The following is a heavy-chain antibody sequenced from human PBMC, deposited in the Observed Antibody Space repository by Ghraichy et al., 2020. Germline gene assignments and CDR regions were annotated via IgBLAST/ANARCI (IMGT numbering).Heavy chain of an antibody. J-gene: IGHJ3*02. CDR3: VKDIENSGSYPNAFDI. CDR1: GFSFSSYG. CDR2: IRYDGSDK. Sequence: GGSLRLSCAASGFSFSSYGTHWVRQAPGKGLEWVAFIRYDGSDKYYANSVEGRFTISRDNSKNTLYLQMNSLRAEDTAVYYCVKDIENSGSYPNAFDIWGQGTMVTVSS. V-gene: IGHV3-30*02. D-gene: IGHD1-26*01.